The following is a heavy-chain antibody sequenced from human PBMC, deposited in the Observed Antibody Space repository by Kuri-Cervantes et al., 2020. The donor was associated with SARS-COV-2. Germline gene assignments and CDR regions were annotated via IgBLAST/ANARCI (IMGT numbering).Heavy chain of an antibody. CDR1: GFTFSSYS. D-gene: IGHD3-16*01. Sequence: LSLTCAASGFTFSSYSMNWVRQAPGKGLEWVSYISSSSSTIYYADSVKGRFTISRDNAKNSLYLQMNSLRAEDTAVYYCARWGVYYFDYWGQGTLVTVSS. J-gene: IGHJ4*02. V-gene: IGHV3-48*01. CDR3: ARWGVYYFDY. CDR2: ISSSSSTI.